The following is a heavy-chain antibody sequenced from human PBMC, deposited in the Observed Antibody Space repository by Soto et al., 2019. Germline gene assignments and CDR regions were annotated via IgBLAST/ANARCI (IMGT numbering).Heavy chain of an antibody. Sequence: ASVKVSCKASGGTFSSYAISWVRQAPGQGLEWMGWMNPSSGSTGYAQKFQGRVTMTRNTSISTAYMELTSLTSDDTAVYYCARDYFGSASQAIDCWAQGTLVTVSS. CDR3: ARDYFGSASQAIDC. CDR1: GGTFSSYA. D-gene: IGHD3-10*01. CDR2: MNPSSGST. J-gene: IGHJ4*02. V-gene: IGHV1-8*02.